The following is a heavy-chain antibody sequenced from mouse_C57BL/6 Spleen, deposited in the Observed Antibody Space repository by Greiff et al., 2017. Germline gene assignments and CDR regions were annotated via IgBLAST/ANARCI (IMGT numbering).Heavy chain of an antibody. CDR2: IYPGDGDT. J-gene: IGHJ4*01. D-gene: IGHD1-1*01. V-gene: IGHV1-82*01. Sequence: VQLQQSGPELVKPGASVKISCKASGYAFSSSWMNWVKQRPGKGLEWIGRIYPGDGDTNYNGKFKGKATLTADKSSSTAYMQLSSLTSEDSAVYFCAREEIYYYGSSPYYYAMDYWGQGTSVTVSS. CDR1: GYAFSSSW. CDR3: AREEIYYYGSSPYYYAMDY.